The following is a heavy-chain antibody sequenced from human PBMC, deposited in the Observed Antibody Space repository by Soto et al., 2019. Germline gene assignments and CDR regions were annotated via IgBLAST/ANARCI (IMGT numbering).Heavy chain of an antibody. CDR3: ARDLGRAPFDS. Sequence: EVQMVECGGGLIQPGGSLSLSCVASGFVVSSNHMSWVRQVPGKGLECVALIHSDGYRKSAATFYTDSGKGRFTISRDNSRNTLYHQMTSLWAEDSAVYYSARDLGRAPFDSWGQGILVTVSS. J-gene: IGHJ4*02. CDR2: IHSDGYRKSAAT. CDR1: GFVVSSNH. V-gene: IGHV3-53*01.